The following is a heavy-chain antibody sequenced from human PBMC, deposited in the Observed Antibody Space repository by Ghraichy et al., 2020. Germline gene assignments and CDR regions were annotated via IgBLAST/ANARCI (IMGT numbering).Heavy chain of an antibody. CDR1: QFTFSAYA. V-gene: IGHV3-23*01. Sequence: GGSLRLSCVGSQFTFSAYAMNWVRQAPGKGLEWISDISPRGATYYTDSVRGRFTISRDNSNNTVYLQMNSLRAGDTAKYYCAKDSSSWGNQNDIDYWGQGALVTVSS. CDR2: ISPRGAT. CDR3: AKDSSSWGNQNDIDY. J-gene: IGHJ4*02. D-gene: IGHD7-27*01.